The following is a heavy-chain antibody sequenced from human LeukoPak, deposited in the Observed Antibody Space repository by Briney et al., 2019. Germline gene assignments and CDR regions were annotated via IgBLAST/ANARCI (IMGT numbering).Heavy chain of an antibody. D-gene: IGHD2-15*01. CDR1: GYTFTNYA. V-gene: IGHV1-69*05. CDR2: IIPIFGTA. J-gene: IGHJ4*02. Sequence: GASVKVSCKASGYTFTNYAISWVRQAPGQGLEWMGRIIPIFGTANYAQKFQGRVTITTDESTSTAYMELSSLRSEDTAVYYCARDADDRGGGEDYWGQGTLVTVSS. CDR3: ARDADDRGGGEDY.